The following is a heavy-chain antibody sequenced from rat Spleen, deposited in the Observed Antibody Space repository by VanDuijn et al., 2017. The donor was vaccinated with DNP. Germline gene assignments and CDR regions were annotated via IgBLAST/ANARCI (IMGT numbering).Heavy chain of an antibody. V-gene: IGHV5-17*01. J-gene: IGHJ2*01. CDR3: ARPKYYGYNLPFDY. Sequence: EVQLVESGGDLVQPGRSLILSCAASGFTFSDYAMAWVRQAPKKGLEWVATINYDGTRTYYRDSVKGRLTISRDNAKSTLYLQMDSLRSEDTATYYCARPKYYGYNLPFDYWGQGVMVTVSS. CDR1: GFTFSDYA. CDR2: INYDGTRT. D-gene: IGHD1-9*01.